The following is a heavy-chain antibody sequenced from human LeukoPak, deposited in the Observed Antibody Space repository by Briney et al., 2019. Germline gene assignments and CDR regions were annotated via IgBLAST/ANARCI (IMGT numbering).Heavy chain of an antibody. D-gene: IGHD6-19*01. CDR2: INSDGSST. J-gene: IGHJ4*02. V-gene: IGHV3-74*01. Sequence: GESLRLSCAASGFTFSSYWMHWVRQAPGKGLVWVSRINSDGSSTSYADSVKGRFTISRDDAKNTLYLQMNSLRAEDTAVYYCARASGWVYFDYWGQGTLVTVSS. CDR3: ARASGWVYFDY. CDR1: GFTFSSYW.